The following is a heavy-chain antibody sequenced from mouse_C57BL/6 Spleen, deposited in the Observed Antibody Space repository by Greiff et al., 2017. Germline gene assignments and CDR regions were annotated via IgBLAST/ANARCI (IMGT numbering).Heavy chain of an antibody. CDR3: AKKRDYSNYVWYFDV. CDR2: IDPSDSET. D-gene: IGHD2-5*01. Sequence: QVQLQQPGAELVRPGSSVKLSCKASGYTFTSYWMHWVKQRPIQGLEWIGNIDPSDSETHYNQKFKDKATLTVDKSSSPAYMQLSSLTSEDSAVYDCAKKRDYSNYVWYFDVWGTGTTVTVSS. J-gene: IGHJ1*03. V-gene: IGHV1-52*01. CDR1: GYTFTSYW.